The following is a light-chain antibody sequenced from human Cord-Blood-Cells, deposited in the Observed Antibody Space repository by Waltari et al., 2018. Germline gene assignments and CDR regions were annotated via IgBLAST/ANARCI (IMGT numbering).Light chain of an antibody. V-gene: IGLV1-47*02. CDR2: SNN. J-gene: IGLJ3*02. Sequence: QSVPPPPPSSSWTPGQRVSLPCSGTCSHIRSNSVYCDQTPPGTAPKLLIYSNNRRHSGVPERFSGSKAGTSASLAISGLRSEDEADYYCAAWDDSLSGWVFGGGTKLTVL. CDR3: AAWDDSLSGWV. CDR1: CSHIRSNS.